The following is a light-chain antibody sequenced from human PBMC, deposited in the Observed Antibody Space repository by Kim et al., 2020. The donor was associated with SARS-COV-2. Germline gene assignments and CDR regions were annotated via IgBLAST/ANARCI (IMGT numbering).Light chain of an antibody. V-gene: IGLV1-40*01. Sequence: QSVPTQPPSVSGAPGQRVTISCTGSSSNIGAGYDVHWYQQLPGTAPKLLIYSNSNRPSGVPDRFSGSKSGTSASLAITGLQAEDEADYYCQSYDSSLSEVFGGGTQLTVL. CDR1: SSNIGAGYD. J-gene: IGLJ3*02. CDR2: SNS. CDR3: QSYDSSLSEV.